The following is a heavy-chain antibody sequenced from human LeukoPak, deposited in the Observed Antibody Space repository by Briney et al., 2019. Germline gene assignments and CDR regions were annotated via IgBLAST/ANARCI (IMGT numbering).Heavy chain of an antibody. V-gene: IGHV3-48*03. D-gene: IGHD4-11*01. CDR2: ISSSGSTI. Sequence: PGGSLRLSCAASGFTFSSYEMNWVRQAPGKGLELVSYISSSGSTIYYADSVKGRFTISRDNAKNSLYLQINSLRAEDTAVYYCARDRTTVTTLDYWGQGTLVTVSS. CDR3: ARDRTTVTTLDY. CDR1: GFTFSSYE. J-gene: IGHJ4*02.